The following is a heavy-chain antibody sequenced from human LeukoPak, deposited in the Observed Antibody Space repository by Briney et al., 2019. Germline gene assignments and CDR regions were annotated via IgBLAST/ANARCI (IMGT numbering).Heavy chain of an antibody. Sequence: SETLSLTCTVSGGSISGYYWSWIRQPPGKGLEWIGYIYHDGSTNHSPSLKSRVTISVDTSKNQFSLKLTSVTAADTAVYYCARGGATYYYFDYGGEGTLVTVSS. CDR2: IYHDGST. J-gene: IGHJ4*02. CDR1: GGSISGYY. V-gene: IGHV4-59*01. CDR3: ARGGATYYYFDY. D-gene: IGHD1-26*01.